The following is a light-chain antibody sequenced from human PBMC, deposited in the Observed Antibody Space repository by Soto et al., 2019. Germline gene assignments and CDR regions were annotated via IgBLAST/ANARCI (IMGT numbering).Light chain of an antibody. CDR1: QSVSSSY. CDR3: QRYNNWPS. J-gene: IGKJ3*01. V-gene: IGKV3-15*01. CDR2: GAS. Sequence: EIVLTQSPGTLSLSPGERATLSCRASQSVSSSYLAWYQQKPGQAPRLLIYGASSRATGIPARFSGSGSGTDFTLTISSLQSEDFAVYYCQRYNNWPSFGPGTKVDIK.